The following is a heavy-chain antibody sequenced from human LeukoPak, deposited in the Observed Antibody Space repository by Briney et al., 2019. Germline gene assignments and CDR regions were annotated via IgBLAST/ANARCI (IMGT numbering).Heavy chain of an antibody. CDR2: ISGSGGST. CDR1: GFTFSSYA. D-gene: IGHD3-10*01. V-gene: IGHV3-23*01. J-gene: IGHJ4*02. CDR3: AKDPHVLLWFGELSPPYYFDY. Sequence: GGPPRLSCAASGFTFSSYAMSWVRQAPGKGLEWVSAISGSGGSTYYADSVKGRFTISRDNSKNTLYLQMNSLRAEDTAVYYCAKDPHVLLWFGELSPPYYFDYWGQGTLVTVSS.